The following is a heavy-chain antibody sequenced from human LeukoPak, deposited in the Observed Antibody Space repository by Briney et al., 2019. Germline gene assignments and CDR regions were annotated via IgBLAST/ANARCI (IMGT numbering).Heavy chain of an antibody. J-gene: IGHJ2*01. Sequence: GGSLRLSCAASGFTFSSYEMNWVRQAPGKGLEWVSYISSSGSTIYYADSVKGRFTISRDNAKNSLYLQMNSLRAEDTAVYYCATGGVTYWYFDLWGRGTLVTVSS. CDR1: GFTFSSYE. CDR2: ISSSGSTI. V-gene: IGHV3-48*03. D-gene: IGHD2-8*01. CDR3: ATGGVTYWYFDL.